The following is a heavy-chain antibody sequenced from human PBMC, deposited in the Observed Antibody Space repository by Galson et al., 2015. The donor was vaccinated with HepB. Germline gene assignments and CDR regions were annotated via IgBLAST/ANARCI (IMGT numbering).Heavy chain of an antibody. J-gene: IGHJ4*02. CDR2: ISGSDGST. CDR3: AKCPSGIRAIDY. Sequence: SLRLSWAASGFIFSTYYMSWVRQSPGQGLEWVAYISGSDGSTGYGDSVKGRFTISRDNSKNTVYLHMNSLRAEDTAIYYFAKCPSGIRAIDYGGQGTLVTVSS. V-gene: IGHV3-23*01. CDR1: GFIFSTYY. D-gene: IGHD6-13*01.